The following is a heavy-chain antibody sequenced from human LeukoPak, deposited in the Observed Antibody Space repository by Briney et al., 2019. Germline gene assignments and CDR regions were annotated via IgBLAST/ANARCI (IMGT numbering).Heavy chain of an antibody. CDR1: GGSISSSSYY. CDR3: ARDAPEQWELLRMSAFDI. Sequence: PSETLSLTCTVSGGSISSSSYYWGWIRQPPGKGLEWIGSIYYSGSTYYNPSLKSRVTISVDTSKNQFSLKLSSVTAADTAVYYCARDAPEQWELLRMSAFDIWGQGTMVTVSS. J-gene: IGHJ3*02. D-gene: IGHD1-26*01. V-gene: IGHV4-39*07. CDR2: IYYSGST.